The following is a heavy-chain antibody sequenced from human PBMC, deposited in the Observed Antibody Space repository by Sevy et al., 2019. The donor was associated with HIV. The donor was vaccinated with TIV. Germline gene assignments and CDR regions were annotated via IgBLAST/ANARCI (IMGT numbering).Heavy chain of an antibody. CDR3: ARVITMVRGVTNYYYGMDV. CDR1: GYTFTSYG. Sequence: ASVKVSCKASGYTFTSYGISWVRQAPGQGLEWMGWISAYNGNTNYAQKLQGRVTMTTDTSTSTAYMELRSLGSDDTAVYYCARVITMVRGVTNYYYGMDVWGQGTTVTVSS. J-gene: IGHJ6*02. D-gene: IGHD3-10*01. V-gene: IGHV1-18*01. CDR2: ISAYNGNT.